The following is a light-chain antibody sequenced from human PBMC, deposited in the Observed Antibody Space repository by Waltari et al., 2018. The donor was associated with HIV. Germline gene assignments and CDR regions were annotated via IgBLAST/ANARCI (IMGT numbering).Light chain of an antibody. J-gene: IGLJ2*01. CDR2: DVT. CDR1: SSDVGRYNH. CDR3: AAWDDNLNGPL. V-gene: IGLV2-11*01. Sequence: QSALTQPRSVSGSPGQSVTISCTGTSSDVGRYNHVSWYQQHPGKAPKLMIDDVTKRPSGVPDHFSGSKSDTSASLAISGLQSEDEADYYCAAWDDNLNGPLFGGGTKLTVL.